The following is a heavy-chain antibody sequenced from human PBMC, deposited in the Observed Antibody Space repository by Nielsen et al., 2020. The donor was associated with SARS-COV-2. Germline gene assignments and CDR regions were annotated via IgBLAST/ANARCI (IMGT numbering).Heavy chain of an antibody. Sequence: AGSLRLSCAASGFTFSSYGMHWVRQAPGKGLEWVAVISYDGSNKYYADSVKGRFTISRDNSKNTLYLQMNSLRAEDTAVYYCAKSHVRVAVAGYFDYWGQGTLVTVSS. CDR2: ISYDGSNK. J-gene: IGHJ4*02. CDR3: AKSHVRVAVAGYFDY. D-gene: IGHD6-13*01. V-gene: IGHV3-30*18. CDR1: GFTFSSYG.